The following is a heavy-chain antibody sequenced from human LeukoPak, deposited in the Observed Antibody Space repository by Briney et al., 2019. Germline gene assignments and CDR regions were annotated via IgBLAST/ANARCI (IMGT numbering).Heavy chain of an antibody. CDR3: AREALGKIYFDY. CDR2: ISYDGSNK. CDR1: GFTFSSYS. D-gene: IGHD7-27*01. Sequence: PGGSLRLSCAASGFTFSSYSMNWVRQAPGKGLEWVAVISYDGSNKYYADSVKGRLTISRDNSKNTLYLQMNSLRAEDTAVYYCAREALGKIYFDYWGQGTLVTVSS. J-gene: IGHJ4*02. V-gene: IGHV3-30*03.